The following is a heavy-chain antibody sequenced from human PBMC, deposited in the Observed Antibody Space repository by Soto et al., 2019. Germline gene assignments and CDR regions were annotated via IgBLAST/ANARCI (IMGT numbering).Heavy chain of an antibody. V-gene: IGHV1-2*04. CDR3: ARGDTAMVNYYYGMDV. D-gene: IGHD5-18*01. CDR2: INPNSGGT. Sequence: GASVKVSCKASGYTFTGYYMHWVRRAPGQGLEWMGWINPNSGGTNYAQKFQGWVTMTRDTSISTAYMELSRLRSDDTAVYYCARGDTAMVNYYYGMDVWGQGTTVTVSS. J-gene: IGHJ6*02. CDR1: GYTFTGYY.